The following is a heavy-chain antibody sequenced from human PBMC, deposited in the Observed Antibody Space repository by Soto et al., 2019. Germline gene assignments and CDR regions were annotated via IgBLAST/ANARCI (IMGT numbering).Heavy chain of an antibody. CDR1: GGSISSGGYY. CDR3: AGTTVTINWFDP. D-gene: IGHD4-17*01. CDR2: IYYSGST. J-gene: IGHJ5*02. V-gene: IGHV4-31*03. Sequence: LSLTCTVSGGSISSGGYYWSWIRQHPGKGLEWIGYIYYSGSTYYNPSLKSRVTISVDTSKNQFSLKLSSVTAADTAVYYCAGTTVTINWFDPWGQGTLVTV.